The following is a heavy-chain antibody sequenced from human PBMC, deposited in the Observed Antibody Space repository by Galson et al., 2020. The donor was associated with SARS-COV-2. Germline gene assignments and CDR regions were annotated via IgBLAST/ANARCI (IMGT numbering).Heavy chain of an antibody. J-gene: IGHJ4*02. D-gene: IGHD3-22*01. Sequence: SGPTLVKPTQTLTLTCTFSGFSLTTSGVDVGWIRQPPGKALEWLALIYWNADQRYSPSLESRLTIAITKDTSRNQVVLTMTNMDPVDTATYYCVHSRHYYDSSGYYYVDYWGQGILVTVSS. CDR3: VHSRHYYDSSGYYYVDY. CDR1: GFSLTTSGVD. CDR2: IYWNADQ. V-gene: IGHV2-5*01.